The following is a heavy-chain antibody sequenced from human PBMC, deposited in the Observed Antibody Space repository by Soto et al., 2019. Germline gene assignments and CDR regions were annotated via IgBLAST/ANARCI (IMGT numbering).Heavy chain of an antibody. CDR1: GGSVRTGSYH. J-gene: IGHJ4*02. V-gene: IGHV4-61*01. Sequence: KPSETLSLTCSVSGGSVRTGSYHWSWIRQPPGKGLEWIGFIPNNGSPDYNPSLKSRVVVSIDRSKNQFSLKANSVTAADTAVYFCARIGWGGDSWGQGTLVTVSS. CDR2: IPNNGSP. D-gene: IGHD7-27*01. CDR3: ARIGWGGDS.